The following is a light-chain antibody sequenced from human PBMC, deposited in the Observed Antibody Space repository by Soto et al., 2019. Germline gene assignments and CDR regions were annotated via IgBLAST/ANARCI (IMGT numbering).Light chain of an antibody. CDR3: QQYGSSPVT. Sequence: EIVLTQSPGTLSLSPGERATPSCRASQSVSSSYLAWYQQKPGQAPRLLIYGASSRATGIPDRFSGSGSGTDFTLTISRLESEDFAVYYCQQYGSSPVTFGQGTKVEIK. CDR1: QSVSSSY. J-gene: IGKJ1*01. CDR2: GAS. V-gene: IGKV3-20*01.